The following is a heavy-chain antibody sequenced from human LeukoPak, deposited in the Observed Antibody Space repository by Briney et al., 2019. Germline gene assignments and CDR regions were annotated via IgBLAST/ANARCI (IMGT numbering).Heavy chain of an antibody. D-gene: IGHD6-6*01. J-gene: IGHJ6*03. V-gene: IGHV4-61*02. CDR3: ARDSSSSIYYYYMDV. CDR1: GGSISSGSYY. Sequence: SQTLSLTCTVSGGSISSGSYYWSWIRQPAGKGLEWIGRIYTSGSTNYNPSLKSRVTISVDTSKNQFSLKLSSVTAADTAVYYCARDSSSSIYYYYMDVWGKGTTVTVSS. CDR2: IYTSGST.